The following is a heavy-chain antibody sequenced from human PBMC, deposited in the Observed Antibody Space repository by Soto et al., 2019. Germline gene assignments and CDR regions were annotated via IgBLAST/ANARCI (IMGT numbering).Heavy chain of an antibody. D-gene: IGHD6-13*01. V-gene: IGHV3-72*01. CDR2: IKNKANSYTT. Sequence: EVQLVESGGGLVQPEGSLRLSCAASGFTFSDHYMDWVRQAPGKGLEWVGRIKNKANSYTTEYAAPVKGRSIISRDDSKNSAFLQLSRLKTDDTAVYYSSRVRLGSSRASHYWGQGILVTVSP. CDR3: SRVRLGSSRASHY. CDR1: GFTFSDHY. J-gene: IGHJ4*02.